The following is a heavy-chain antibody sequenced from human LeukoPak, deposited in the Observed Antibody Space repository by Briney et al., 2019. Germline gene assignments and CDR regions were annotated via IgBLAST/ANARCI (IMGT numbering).Heavy chain of an antibody. J-gene: IGHJ3*02. CDR2: IYYSGST. V-gene: IGHV4-30-4*01. CDR3: ARLYYDILTGYLEGAFDI. D-gene: IGHD3-9*01. Sequence: SETLSLTCTVSGGSISSGDYYWSWIRQPPGKGLEWIGYIYYSGSTYYNPSLKSRVTISVDTSKNQFSLKLSSVTAADTAVYYCARLYYDILTGYLEGAFDIWGQVTMVTVSS. CDR1: GGSISSGDYY.